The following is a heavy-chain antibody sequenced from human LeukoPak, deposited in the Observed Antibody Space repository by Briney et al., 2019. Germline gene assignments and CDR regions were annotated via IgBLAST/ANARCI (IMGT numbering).Heavy chain of an antibody. CDR2: IYPGDSDT. CDR3: ARRADYYGLFES. D-gene: IGHD3-10*01. CDR1: GYSFTSYW. V-gene: IGHV5-51*01. Sequence: GESLKISCKGSGYSFTSYWIAWVRQMPGKGLEWMGIIYPGDSDTRYSPSFQGQITISADKSINTAYLQWSSLKASDTAMYYCARRADYYGLFESWGQGTLVTVSS. J-gene: IGHJ5*01.